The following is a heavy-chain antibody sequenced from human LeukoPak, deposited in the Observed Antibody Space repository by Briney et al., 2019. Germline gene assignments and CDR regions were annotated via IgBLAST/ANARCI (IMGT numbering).Heavy chain of an antibody. CDR3: ARDKLEGGTDY. J-gene: IGHJ4*02. CDR1: GGSISSSNW. CDR2: IYHSGST. V-gene: IGHV4-4*02. D-gene: IGHD1-1*01. Sequence: SETLSLTCAVSGGSISSSNWWSWVRQPPGKGLEWIGYIYHSGSTYYNPSLKSRVTISVDRSKNQFSLKLSSVTAADTAVYYCARDKLEGGTDYWGQGTLVTVSS.